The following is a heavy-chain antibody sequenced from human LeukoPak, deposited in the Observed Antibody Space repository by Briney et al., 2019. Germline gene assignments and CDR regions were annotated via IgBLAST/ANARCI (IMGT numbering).Heavy chain of an antibody. V-gene: IGHV4-59*01. J-gene: IGHJ4*02. D-gene: IGHD2-21*02. Sequence: PSETLSFTCTVSGGSISSYYWSWIRQPPGKGLEWLGYIYYSGSTNYNPSLKSRVTISVDTSKNQFSLKLSSVTAADTAVYYCARAVVTAIGDYFDYWGQGTLVTVSS. CDR3: ARAVVTAIGDYFDY. CDR2: IYYSGST. CDR1: GGSISSYY.